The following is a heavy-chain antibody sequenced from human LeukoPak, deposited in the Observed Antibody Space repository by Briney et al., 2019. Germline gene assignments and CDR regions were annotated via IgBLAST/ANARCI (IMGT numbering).Heavy chain of an antibody. J-gene: IGHJ3*02. V-gene: IGHV3-21*01. D-gene: IGHD4-11*01. CDR2: ISSSSSYI. Sequence: GGSLRLSCAASGFTFSSYSMNWVRQAPGKGLEWVSSISSSSSYIYYADSVKGRFTISRDNAKNSLYLQMNSLRAEDTAVYYCAREPPTSHSFDIWGQGTMVTVSP. CDR1: GFTFSSYS. CDR3: AREPPTSHSFDI.